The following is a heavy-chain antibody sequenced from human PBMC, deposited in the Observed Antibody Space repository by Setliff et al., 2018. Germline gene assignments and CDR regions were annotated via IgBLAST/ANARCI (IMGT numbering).Heavy chain of an antibody. CDR2: VYRGGSTT. D-gene: IGHD4-17*01. CDR1: GFTFNNYA. Sequence: GGSLRLSCAASGFTFNNYAMSWVRQAPGKRLEWVSVVYRGGSTTFYAASVEGRFTISRDDSKNTLYLQMNSLTVDDTSVYYCAKDLGDDGHYYSYMDVWGKGTTVTVSS. V-gene: IGHV3-23*03. J-gene: IGHJ6*03. CDR3: AKDLGDDGHYYSYMDV.